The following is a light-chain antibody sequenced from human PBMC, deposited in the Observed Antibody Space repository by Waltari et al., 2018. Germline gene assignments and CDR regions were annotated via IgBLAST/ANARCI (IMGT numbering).Light chain of an antibody. J-gene: IGLJ2*01. CDR1: SSDFGTYNL. CDR2: DGS. CDR3: CSYALRSVV. V-gene: IGLV2-23*01. Sequence: QSALTQPASVSGSPGQSLTISCPGYSSDFGTYNLVSWYQQYPGKAPKVMIYDGSKRPSGVSSRFSASKSGNTASLTISVLQAEDEADYYCCSYALRSVVFGGGTKVTVL.